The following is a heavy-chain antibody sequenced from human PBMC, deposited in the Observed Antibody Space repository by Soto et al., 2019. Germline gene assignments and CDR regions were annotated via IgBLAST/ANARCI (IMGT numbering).Heavy chain of an antibody. Sequence: GGSLRLSCAASGCIFSTYGMHWVRQAPGKGLEWVAVISFDGRNKYYADSVRGRFTISRDNSKNTLHLQMNSLRGEDTAVYYCAKDTATAITSYYFYGMDVWGQGTTVTVSS. V-gene: IGHV3-30*18. J-gene: IGHJ6*02. CDR2: ISFDGRNK. D-gene: IGHD5-12*01. CDR3: AKDTATAITSYYFYGMDV. CDR1: GCIFSTYG.